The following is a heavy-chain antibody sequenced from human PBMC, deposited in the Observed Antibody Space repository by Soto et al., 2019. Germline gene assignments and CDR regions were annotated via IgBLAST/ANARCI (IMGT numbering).Heavy chain of an antibody. D-gene: IGHD3-3*01. CDR2: IYYSGST. V-gene: IGHV4-59*01. CDR3: ARATQENDFWSGYYTGSLDY. Sequence: SETLSLTCTVSGGSISSYYWSWIRQPPGKGLEWIGYIYYSGSTNYNPSIKRRVTISVDTSKNQFSLKLSSVTAADTAVYYCARATQENDFWSGYYTGSLDYWGQGTLVTVSS. J-gene: IGHJ4*02. CDR1: GGSISSYY.